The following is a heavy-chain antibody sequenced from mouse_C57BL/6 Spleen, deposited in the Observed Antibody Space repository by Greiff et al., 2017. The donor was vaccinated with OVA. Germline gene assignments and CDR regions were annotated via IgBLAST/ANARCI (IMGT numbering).Heavy chain of an antibody. D-gene: IGHD2-1*01. CDR2: IDPSDSET. Sequence: QVQLQQPGAELVRPGSSVKLSCKASGYTFTSYWMHWVKQRPIQGLEWIGNIDPSDSETHYNQKFKDKATLTVDKSSSTAYMQLSSLTSEDSAVYYCARGIYYGRNYFDYWGQGTTLTVSS. J-gene: IGHJ2*01. CDR3: ARGIYYGRNYFDY. CDR1: GYTFTSYW. V-gene: IGHV1-52*01.